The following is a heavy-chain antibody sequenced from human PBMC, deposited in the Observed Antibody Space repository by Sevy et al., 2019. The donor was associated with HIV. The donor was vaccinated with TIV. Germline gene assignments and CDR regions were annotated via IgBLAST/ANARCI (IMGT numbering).Heavy chain of an antibody. CDR2: IYSGGST. CDR3: VRESSSTPWYFDY. Sequence: GGSLRLSCAASGFTVSSNYMSWVRQAPGKGLEWVSVIYSGGSTYYADSVKGRFTISRDNSKNTLYLQMNSLRAEDTAVYYCVRESSSTPWYFDYWGQGTLVTVSS. J-gene: IGHJ4*02. D-gene: IGHD1-26*01. V-gene: IGHV3-53*01. CDR1: GFTVSSNY.